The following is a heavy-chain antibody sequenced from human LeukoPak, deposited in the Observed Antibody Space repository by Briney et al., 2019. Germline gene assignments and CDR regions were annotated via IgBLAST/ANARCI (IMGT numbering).Heavy chain of an antibody. J-gene: IGHJ3*01. CDR1: GGSISSSSYY. CDR2: IFYSGNT. CDR3: ARLSVIPPNDAFDL. D-gene: IGHD2-2*01. Sequence: PSETLSLTCTVSGGSISSSSYYWGWIRQPPGKGLEWIGSIFYSGNTHYSPSLKGRVTISLDTSKTQFSLRLSSVTAADTAVYYCARLSVIPPNDAFDLWGQGTMVTVSS. V-gene: IGHV4-39*07.